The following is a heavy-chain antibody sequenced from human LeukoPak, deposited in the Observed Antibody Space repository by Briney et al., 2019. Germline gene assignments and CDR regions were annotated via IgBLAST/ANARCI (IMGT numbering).Heavy chain of an antibody. Sequence: SETLSLTCTVSGGSISSYYCSWIRQPPGKGLEWIGYIYYSGSTNYNPSLKSRVTISVDTSKNQFSLKLSSVTAADTAVYYCARHRNDEDAFDIWGQGTMVTVSS. CDR2: IYYSGST. D-gene: IGHD1-1*01. CDR1: GGSISSYY. J-gene: IGHJ3*02. V-gene: IGHV4-59*01. CDR3: ARHRNDEDAFDI.